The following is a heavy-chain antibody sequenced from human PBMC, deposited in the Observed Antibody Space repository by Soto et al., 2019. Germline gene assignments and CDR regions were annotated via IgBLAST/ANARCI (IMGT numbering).Heavy chain of an antibody. D-gene: IGHD3-16*02. V-gene: IGHV1-8*01. CDR3: ARDRETVGVIRYYYGMDV. CDR1: GDTFTSYD. CDR2: MNPNSGNT. J-gene: IGHJ6*02. Sequence: ASAKVSCKDSGDTFTSYDINWVRQATGQGLEWMGWMNPNSGNTGYAQKFQGRVTMTRNTSISTAYMELSSLRSEDTAVYYCARDRETVGVIRYYYGMDVWGQGTTVTVSS.